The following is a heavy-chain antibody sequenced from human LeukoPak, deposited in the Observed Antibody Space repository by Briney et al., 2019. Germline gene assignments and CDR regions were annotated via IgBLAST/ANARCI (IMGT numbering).Heavy chain of an antibody. J-gene: IGHJ4*02. V-gene: IGHV3-23*01. CDR2: ISGSGGST. CDR3: AKVGGYSGGGEHFDY. Sequence: GGSLRLSCAAPGFTFSSYAMSWVRQAPGKGLEWVSAISGSGGSTYYADSVKGRFTISRDNSKNTLYLQMNSLRAEDTAVYYCAKVGGYSGGGEHFDYWGRGTLVTVS. D-gene: IGHD6-19*01. CDR1: GFTFSSYA.